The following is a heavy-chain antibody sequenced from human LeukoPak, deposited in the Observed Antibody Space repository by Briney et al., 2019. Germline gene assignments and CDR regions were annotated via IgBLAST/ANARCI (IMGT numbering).Heavy chain of an antibody. CDR1: GGSISSYY. CDR3: ARHRTGYYYMDV. V-gene: IGHV4-4*09. Sequence: SETLSLTSTVSGGSISSYYWSWIRQPPGKGLERIGYIYTSGSTNYNPSLKSRVTISVDTSKNQFSLKLSSVTAADTAVYYCARHRTGYYYMDVWGKGTTVTVSS. CDR2: IYTSGST. D-gene: IGHD1-14*01. J-gene: IGHJ6*03.